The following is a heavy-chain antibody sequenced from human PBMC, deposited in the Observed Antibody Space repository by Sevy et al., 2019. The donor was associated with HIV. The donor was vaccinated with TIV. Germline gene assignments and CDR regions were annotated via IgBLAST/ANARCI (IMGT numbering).Heavy chain of an antibody. D-gene: IGHD5-18*01. J-gene: IGHJ4*02. CDR1: GFTFSDYA. CDR2: IRSKFYGGTA. CDR3: IRDGRGYSRPFDY. Sequence: GGSLRLSCTASGFTFSDYAMAWVRQAPGKGLEWVIFIRSKFYGGTAEYAASVKGRFSISRDDSKNIAYLQMNSLKTDDTGVYYCIRDGRGYSRPFDYWGQGTLVTVSS. V-gene: IGHV3-49*04.